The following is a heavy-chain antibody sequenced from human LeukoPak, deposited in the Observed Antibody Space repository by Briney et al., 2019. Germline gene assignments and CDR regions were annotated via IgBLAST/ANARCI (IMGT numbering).Heavy chain of an antibody. CDR3: ARDRCSSTSCYTPDAFDI. V-gene: IGHV3-7*01. D-gene: IGHD2-2*02. CDR1: GFTFSSYW. J-gene: IGHJ3*02. CDR2: IKQDGSEK. Sequence: GGSLRLSCAASGFTFSSYWMSWLRQAPGKGLEWVANIKQDGSEKYYVDSVKGRFTISRDNAKNSLYLQMNGLRAEDTAVYYCARDRCSSTSCYTPDAFDIWGQGTMVTVSS.